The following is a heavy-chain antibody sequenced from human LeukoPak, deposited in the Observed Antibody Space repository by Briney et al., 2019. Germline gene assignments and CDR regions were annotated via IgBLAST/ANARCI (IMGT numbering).Heavy chain of an antibody. CDR2: ISSSSTI. D-gene: IGHD2-21*01. CDR1: GFTFSSYS. CDR3: ARGLCGGDCYDY. J-gene: IGHJ4*02. V-gene: IGHV3-48*04. Sequence: GGSLRLSCAASGFTFSSYSMNWVRQAPGKGLEWVSYISSSSTIYYADSVKGRFTISRDNAKNSLYLQMNSLRAEDTAVYYCARGLCGGDCYDYWGQGNLVTVSS.